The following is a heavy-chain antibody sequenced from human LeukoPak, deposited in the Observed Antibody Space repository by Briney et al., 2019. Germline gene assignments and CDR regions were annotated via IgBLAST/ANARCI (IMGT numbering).Heavy chain of an antibody. CDR1: GGSFSGYY. V-gene: IGHV4-34*01. CDR2: INHSGST. CDR3: ARDGEGSAFGP. D-gene: IGHD3-10*01. Sequence: SETLSLTCAVYGGSFSGYYWSWIRQPPGKGLEWIGEINHSGSTNYNPSLKSRVTISVDTSKNQFSLKLSSVTAADTAVYYCARDGEGSAFGPWGQGTLVTVSS. J-gene: IGHJ5*02.